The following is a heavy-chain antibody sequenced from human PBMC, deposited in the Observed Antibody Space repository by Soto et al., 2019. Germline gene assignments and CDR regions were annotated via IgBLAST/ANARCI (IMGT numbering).Heavy chain of an antibody. CDR1: GYTFTNYG. CDR3: ARVRKLVGYFYYYMDV. D-gene: IGHD6-6*01. J-gene: IGHJ6*03. V-gene: IGHV1-18*01. CDR2: ISAYNADT. Sequence: QVQLLQSGAEVKKPGASVKVSCKASGYTFTNYGLTSVRQAPGQVLEWMGWISAYNADTHYTQRLQGRVTMTTDTSTSTAYMELTVVRSDDTAVYYCARVRKLVGYFYYYMDVWGKGTTVTVS.